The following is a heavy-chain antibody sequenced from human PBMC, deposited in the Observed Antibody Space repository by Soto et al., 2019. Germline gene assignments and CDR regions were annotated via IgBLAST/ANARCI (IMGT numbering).Heavy chain of an antibody. J-gene: IGHJ4*02. D-gene: IGHD5-12*01. Sequence: GGSLRLSCAASGFTFSSYGMHWVRQAPGKGLERVAVIWYDGSNKYYADSVTGRFTISRDNSKNTLYLQMNSLRAEDTAVYYCARVGYDLYYFDYWGQGTLVTVSS. CDR3: ARVGYDLYYFDY. CDR2: IWYDGSNK. CDR1: GFTFSSYG. V-gene: IGHV3-33*01.